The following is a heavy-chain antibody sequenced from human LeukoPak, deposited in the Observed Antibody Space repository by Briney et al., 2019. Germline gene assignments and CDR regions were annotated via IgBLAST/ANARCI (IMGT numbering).Heavy chain of an antibody. Sequence: GGSLRLSCAASGFTFSSYAMHWVRQAPGKGLEWVAVISYDGSNKYYADSVKGRFTISRDNSKNTLYLQMNSLRAEDTAVYYCARGGWLQHLDYWGQGTLVTVSS. CDR1: GFTFSSYA. CDR3: ARGGWLQHLDY. J-gene: IGHJ4*02. D-gene: IGHD5-24*01. V-gene: IGHV3-30-3*01. CDR2: ISYDGSNK.